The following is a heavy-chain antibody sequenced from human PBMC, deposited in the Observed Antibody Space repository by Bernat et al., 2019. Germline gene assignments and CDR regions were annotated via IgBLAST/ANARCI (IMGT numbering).Heavy chain of an antibody. CDR1: GFTFSNAW. CDR3: TTADYDYIWGSFYIGY. CDR2: IKSKTDGGTT. D-gene: IGHD3-16*01. Sequence: EVQLVESGGGLVKPGGSLRLSCAASGFTFSNAWMSWVRQAPGKGLEWVGRIKSKTDGGTTDYAAPVKGGFTISRDDSKNTLYLQMNSLKTEDTAVYYCTTADYDYIWGSFYIGYWGQGTLVTVSS. V-gene: IGHV3-15*01. J-gene: IGHJ4*02.